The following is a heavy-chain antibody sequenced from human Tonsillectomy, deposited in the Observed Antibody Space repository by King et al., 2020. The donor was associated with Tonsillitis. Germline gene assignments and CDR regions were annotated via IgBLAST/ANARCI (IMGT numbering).Heavy chain of an antibody. J-gene: IGHJ6*03. CDR3: AKRQRTTRSICYYYYMDV. CDR1: GGSISSSSYY. Sequence: QLQESGPGLVKPSETLSLTCAVSGGSISSSSYYWDWIRQPPGKGLEWIGTLYYSGSTYYNPSLKSRVTISVDTSKNQFSLKLTSVTAADTAVYYCAKRQRTTRSICYYYYMDVWGKGTTVTVSS. CDR2: LYYSGST. V-gene: IGHV4-39*01. D-gene: IGHD4-11*01.